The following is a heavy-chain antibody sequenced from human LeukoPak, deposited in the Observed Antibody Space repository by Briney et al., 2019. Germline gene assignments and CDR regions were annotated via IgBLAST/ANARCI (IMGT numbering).Heavy chain of an antibody. CDR1: GFTFSSYA. D-gene: IGHD3-16*01. CDR3: ARDDKGLGDAFDV. J-gene: IGHJ3*01. CDR2: ISYDGSNK. Sequence: GGSLRLSCAASGFTFSSYAMHWVRQAPGKGLEWVAVISYDGSNKYYADSVKGRFTISRDNAKNSLYLQMNSLRAEDTAVYYCARDDKGLGDAFDVWGQGTMVTVSS. V-gene: IGHV3-30*04.